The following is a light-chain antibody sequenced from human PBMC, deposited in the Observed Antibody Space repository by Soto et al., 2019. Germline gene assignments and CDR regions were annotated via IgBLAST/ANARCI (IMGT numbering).Light chain of an antibody. J-gene: IGKJ1*01. CDR2: GAS. CDR1: QGVSSSY. Sequence: IVLAQSPVTLSWSPGERATLSCRASQGVSSSYLAWYHQKSRQAPRLLIYGASSRATVIPDRFSGSGSGTDFTLTISRLDSEDFAVYYCQQYGSVASWRFGQGAMVDIK. V-gene: IGKV3-20*01. CDR3: QQYGSVASWR.